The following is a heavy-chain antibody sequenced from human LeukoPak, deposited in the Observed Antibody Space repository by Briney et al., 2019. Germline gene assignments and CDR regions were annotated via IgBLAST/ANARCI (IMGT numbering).Heavy chain of an antibody. J-gene: IGHJ5*02. Sequence: PSETLSLTCTVSGGSISSYYWSWIRQPPGKGLEWIGYIYYSGSTNYNPSLKSRVTISVDTSKNQFSLKLSSVTAADTAVYYCARDLNSPGGFRFDPWGQGTLVTVSS. D-gene: IGHD3-16*01. CDR3: ARDLNSPGGFRFDP. CDR1: GGSISSYY. V-gene: IGHV4-59*01. CDR2: IYYSGST.